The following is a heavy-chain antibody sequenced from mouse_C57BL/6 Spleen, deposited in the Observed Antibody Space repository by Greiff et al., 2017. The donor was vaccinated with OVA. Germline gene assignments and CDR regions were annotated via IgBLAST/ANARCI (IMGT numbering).Heavy chain of an antibody. CDR3: AREEGYGYDRGPWFAY. D-gene: IGHD2-2*01. CDR2: INPNYGTT. V-gene: IGHV1-39*01. CDR1: GYSFTDYN. Sequence: VQLKQSGPELVKPGASVKISCKASGYSFTDYNMNWVKQSNGKSLEWIGVINPNYGTTSYNQKFKGKATLTVDQSSSTAYMQLNSLTSEDSAVYYCAREEGYGYDRGPWFAYWGQGTLVTVSA. J-gene: IGHJ3*01.